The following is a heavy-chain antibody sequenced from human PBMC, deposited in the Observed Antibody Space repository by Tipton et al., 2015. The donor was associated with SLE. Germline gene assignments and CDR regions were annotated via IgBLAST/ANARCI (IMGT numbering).Heavy chain of an antibody. Sequence: SLRLSCTASGSTFSSYWMHWVRQPPGKGLVWVSEIDPNGSPTNYADSVKDRFTISRDNAKNTLFLEMNSLRVDDAAVYYCASLSAPSDYWGQGTLVTVSS. CDR3: ASLSAPSDY. CDR1: GSTFSSYW. J-gene: IGHJ4*02. CDR2: IDPNGSPT. V-gene: IGHV3-74*01.